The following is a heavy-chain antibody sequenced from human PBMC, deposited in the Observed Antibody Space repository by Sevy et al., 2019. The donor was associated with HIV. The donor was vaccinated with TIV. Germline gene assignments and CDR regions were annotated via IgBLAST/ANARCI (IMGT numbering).Heavy chain of an antibody. V-gene: IGHV3-33*01. D-gene: IGHD2-15*01. CDR3: ARSPGYCSGGSCYWDFDY. J-gene: IGHJ4*02. Sequence: GGSLRLSCEASGFTFSSYGMHWVRQAPGKGLEWVAVIWYDGSNKYYADSVKGRFTISRDNSKNTLYLQMNSLRAEDTAVYYCARSPGYCSGGSCYWDFDYWGQGTLVTVSS. CDR1: GFTFSSYG. CDR2: IWYDGSNK.